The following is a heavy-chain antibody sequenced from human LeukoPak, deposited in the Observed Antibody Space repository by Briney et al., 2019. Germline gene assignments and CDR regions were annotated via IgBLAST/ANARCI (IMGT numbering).Heavy chain of an antibody. Sequence: GESLKISCKASGYSFTSYWIGWVRQMSGKGLEWMGIIYPGESDARYSPSFQGQVTISADKTTSSAYLQWSSLEASDTAMYFCARGSLSDTLGSGYHGAAFDYWGQGTLVTVSS. D-gene: IGHD3-22*01. CDR2: IYPGESDA. V-gene: IGHV5-51*01. J-gene: IGHJ4*02. CDR3: ARGSLSDTLGSGYHGAAFDY. CDR1: GYSFTSYW.